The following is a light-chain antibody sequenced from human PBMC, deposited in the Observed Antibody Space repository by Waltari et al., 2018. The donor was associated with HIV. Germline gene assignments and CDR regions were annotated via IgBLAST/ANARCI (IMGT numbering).Light chain of an antibody. Sequence: EIVMTQSPATLCVSPGERATLSCRASQSVSSNLAWYQQKPGQTPRLLVYGAAIRATGIPARFSGGGSGTEFTLTISSLQSEDFAVYYCQQYNKWPSVAFGQGTKVEIK. CDR1: QSVSSN. V-gene: IGKV3-15*01. CDR3: QQYNKWPSVA. CDR2: GAA. J-gene: IGKJ1*01.